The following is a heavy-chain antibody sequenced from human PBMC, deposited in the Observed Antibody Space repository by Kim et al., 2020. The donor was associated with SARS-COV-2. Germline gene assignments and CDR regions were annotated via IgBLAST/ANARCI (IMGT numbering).Heavy chain of an antibody. CDR3: AGVHYGDYDIGPFDY. J-gene: IGHJ4*02. D-gene: IGHD4-17*01. CDR1: GGSISSYY. Sequence: SETLSLTCTVSGGSISSYYWSWIRQPPGKGLEWIGYIYYSGSTNYNPSLKSRVTISVDTSKNQFSLKLSSVTAADTAVSYCAGVHYGDYDIGPFDYWGQGTLVTVSS. CDR2: IYYSGST. V-gene: IGHV4-59*01.